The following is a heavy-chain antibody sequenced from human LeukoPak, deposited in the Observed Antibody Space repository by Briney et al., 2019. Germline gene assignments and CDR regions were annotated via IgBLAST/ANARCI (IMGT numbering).Heavy chain of an antibody. CDR3: ARDVAVAGTGSNWFDP. V-gene: IGHV4-4*07. Sequence: SETLSLTCTVSGGSISSYYWSWIRQPAGKGLEWIGRIYTSGSTNYNPSLKSRVTISVDTSKNQFSLKLSSVTAADTAVYYCARDVAVAGTGSNWFDPWGQGTLVTVSS. J-gene: IGHJ5*02. CDR1: GGSISSYY. D-gene: IGHD6-19*01. CDR2: IYTSGST.